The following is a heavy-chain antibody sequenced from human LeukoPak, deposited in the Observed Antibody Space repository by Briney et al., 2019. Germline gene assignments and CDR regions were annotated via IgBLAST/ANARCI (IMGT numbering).Heavy chain of an antibody. CDR3: AKQAVAASSGLDY. CDR2: IRYDGSNK. CDR1: GFTYSSYG. V-gene: IGHV3-30*02. D-gene: IGHD6-19*01. J-gene: IGHJ4*02. Sequence: PGGALTHSRAACGFTYSSYGMHWVRQAPGRGVEWVAFIRYDGSNKYYADSVKGRVTISRDNSKNTLYLQMSSLRAEDTAVYYCAKQAVAASSGLDYWGQGTLVTVSS.